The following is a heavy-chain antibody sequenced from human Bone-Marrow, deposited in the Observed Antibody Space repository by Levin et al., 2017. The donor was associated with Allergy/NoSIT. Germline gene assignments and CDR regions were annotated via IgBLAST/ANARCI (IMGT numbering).Heavy chain of an antibody. CDR3: ASAPAMDYYFVF. Sequence: ASVKVSCKASGYIFTDYYMHWVRQAPGQGLEWMGRINPNSGGTSYAQKFQGRVTMTRDTSINTAYMELSRLTSDDTAVYYCASAPAMDYYFVFWGQGTLVTVSS. J-gene: IGHJ4*02. CDR2: INPNSGGT. D-gene: IGHD5-18*01. V-gene: IGHV1-2*06. CDR1: GYIFTDYY.